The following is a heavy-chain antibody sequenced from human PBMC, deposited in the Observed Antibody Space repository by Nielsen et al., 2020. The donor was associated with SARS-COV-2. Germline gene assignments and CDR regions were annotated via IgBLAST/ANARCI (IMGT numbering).Heavy chain of an antibody. V-gene: IGHV3-30*03. CDR2: ISYEGSKK. CDR3: ARDPKVTIFGVDLYYYYGMDV. J-gene: IGHJ6*02. D-gene: IGHD3-3*01. CDR1: GFTFNNFG. Sequence: GESLKISCAASGFTFNNFGFYWVRQAPGKGLEWVASISYEGSKKYYADSLTGRFTISRDNSKNTLYLQMNSLRAEDTAVYYCARDPKVTIFGVDLYYYYGMDVWGQGTTVTVSS.